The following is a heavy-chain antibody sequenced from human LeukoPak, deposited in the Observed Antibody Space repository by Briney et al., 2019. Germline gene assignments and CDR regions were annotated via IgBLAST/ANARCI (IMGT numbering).Heavy chain of an antibody. D-gene: IGHD3-9*01. V-gene: IGHV1-46*01. CDR2: INPSGGST. CDR1: GYTFTSYY. Sequence: GASVKVSCKASGYTFTSYYMHWVRQAPGQGLEWVGIINPSGGSTSYAQKFQGRVTMTRDTSTSTVYMELSSLRSEDTAVYYCARAPLDYDILTGYLDYWGQGTLVTVSS. J-gene: IGHJ4*02. CDR3: ARAPLDYDILTGYLDY.